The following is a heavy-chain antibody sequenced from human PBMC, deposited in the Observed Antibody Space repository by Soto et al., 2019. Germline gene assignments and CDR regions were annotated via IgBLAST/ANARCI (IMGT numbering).Heavy chain of an antibody. CDR2: SSAYNGNT. CDR3: ARDSAVAALDP. V-gene: IGHV1-18*01. D-gene: IGHD6-19*01. CDR1: GYTFTSYG. J-gene: IGHJ5*02. Sequence: QVQLVQSGAEVKKPGASVKVSCKASGYTFTSYGISWVRQAPGQGLEWMGWSSAYNGNTNYAQKHQGRVTMTTDKSPSTAYMELRSLRSDATAVYYCARDSAVAALDPWGQGTMVTVSS.